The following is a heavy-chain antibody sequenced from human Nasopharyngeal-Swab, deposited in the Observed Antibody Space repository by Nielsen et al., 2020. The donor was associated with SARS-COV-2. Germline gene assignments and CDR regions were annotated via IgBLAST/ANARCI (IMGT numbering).Heavy chain of an antibody. CDR3: ARGLSGVVPAPILGLGPYYYFYYMDV. CDR2: VSHGGGT. V-gene: IGHV4-34*01. CDR1: GGSFSGHQ. J-gene: IGHJ6*03. D-gene: IGHD2-2*01. Sequence: SETLSLTCAVYGGSFSGHQWSWVRQPPGKGLEWIVEVSHGGGTNYNPSLKSRVTISVDTSKSQFSLKLTSVTAADTSVYYCARGLSGVVPAPILGLGPYYYFYYMDVWGKGTTVTVSS.